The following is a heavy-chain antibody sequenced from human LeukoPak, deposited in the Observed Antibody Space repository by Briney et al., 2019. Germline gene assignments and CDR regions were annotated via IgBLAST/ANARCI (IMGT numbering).Heavy chain of an antibody. CDR1: GFTFSDSG. V-gene: IGHV3-73*01. CDR3: ATFPSGSWSAY. Sequence: HPGGSLRLSCAASGFTFSDSGMHWVRQASGKGLEWVGHIRSKVDSYATVYAAPVKGRFTITRDDSENTAYLQMNSLNTEDTAVYYCATFPSGSWSAYWGQGTLVTVSS. D-gene: IGHD1-26*01. CDR2: IRSKVDSYAT. J-gene: IGHJ4*02.